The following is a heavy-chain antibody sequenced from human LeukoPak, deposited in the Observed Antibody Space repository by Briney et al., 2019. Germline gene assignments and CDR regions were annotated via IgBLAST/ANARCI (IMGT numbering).Heavy chain of an antibody. D-gene: IGHD1-26*01. Sequence: PGGSLRLSCAASGFTFSSYGIHWVRQAPGKGLEWVAFIRYDGSNKYYTDSVKGRFTISRDNSKNTLYLQMNSLRAEDTAVYYCAKDWPGNYCLDYWGQGTLVTVSS. CDR2: IRYDGSNK. CDR3: AKDWPGNYCLDY. J-gene: IGHJ4*02. V-gene: IGHV3-30*02. CDR1: GFTFSSYG.